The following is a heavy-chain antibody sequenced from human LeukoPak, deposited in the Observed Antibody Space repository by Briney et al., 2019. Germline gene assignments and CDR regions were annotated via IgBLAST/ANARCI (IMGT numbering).Heavy chain of an antibody. D-gene: IGHD5-18*01. CDR2: MWYDGSNK. Sequence: GGSLRLSCAASGFTFSSYGMHWVRQAPGKGLEWVAIMWYDGSNKYYTDSMKGRFTISRDNSKNTLYQQMNSLRVEDTAVYYCAREDTALVIAYWGQGTLVTVSS. V-gene: IGHV3-33*01. J-gene: IGHJ4*02. CDR3: AREDTALVIAY. CDR1: GFTFSSYG.